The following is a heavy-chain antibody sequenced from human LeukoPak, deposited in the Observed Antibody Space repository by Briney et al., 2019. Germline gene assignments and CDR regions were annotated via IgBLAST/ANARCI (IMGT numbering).Heavy chain of an antibody. J-gene: IGHJ3*02. CDR3: ASLQYCTNGVCHGAFPI. CDR2: TTKSGNYI. V-gene: IGHV3-21*01. CDR1: GFTFSTYS. D-gene: IGHD2-8*01. Sequence: GGSLRLSCAASGFTFSTYSMNWVRQAPGKGLEWVSSTTKSGNYIYYADSVKGRFTVSRDNAKNSLYLQMNSLRAEDTAVYFCASLQYCTNGVCHGAFPIWGQRTMVTVFS.